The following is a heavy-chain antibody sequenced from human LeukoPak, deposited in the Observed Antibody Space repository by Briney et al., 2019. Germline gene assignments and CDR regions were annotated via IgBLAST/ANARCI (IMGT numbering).Heavy chain of an antibody. D-gene: IGHD2-2*01. CDR2: INPDGSST. CDR3: AKDGPPGIVVVPAIDY. Sequence: HPGGSLRLSCAASGFTFSSYWMHWVRQAPGKGLVWVSRINPDGSSTNYADSVKGRFTISRDNSKNTLYLQMNSLRAEDTAVYYCAKDGPPGIVVVPAIDYWGQGTLVTVSS. CDR1: GFTFSSYW. J-gene: IGHJ4*02. V-gene: IGHV3-74*01.